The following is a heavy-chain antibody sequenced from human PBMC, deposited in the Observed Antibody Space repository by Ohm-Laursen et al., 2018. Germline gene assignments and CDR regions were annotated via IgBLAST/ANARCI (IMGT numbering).Heavy chain of an antibody. CDR2: IYYSGST. CDR1: GGSISSYY. CDR3: ARHGVLGGYFDL. J-gene: IGHJ2*01. Sequence: TLSLTCTVSGGSISSYYWSWIRQPPGKGLEWIGYIYYSGSTNYNPSLKSRVTISVDTSKNQFSLKLSSVTAADTAVYYCARHGVLGGYFDLWGRGTLVTVSS. V-gene: IGHV4-59*08. D-gene: IGHD3-16*01.